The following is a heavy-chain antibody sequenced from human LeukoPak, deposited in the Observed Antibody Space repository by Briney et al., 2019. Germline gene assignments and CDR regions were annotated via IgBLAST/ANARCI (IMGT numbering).Heavy chain of an antibody. J-gene: IGHJ5*02. CDR3: ARQLGLAGHIKNWFDP. CDR2: IYYSGST. CDR1: GGSISSGGYS. V-gene: IGHV4-30-2*03. Sequence: ASQTLSLTCAVSGGSISSGGYSWGWIRQPPGKGLEWIGTIYYSGSTYFNPSLKSRVTISVDTSKNQFSLKLSSVTAADTAVYYCARQLGLAGHIKNWFDPWGQGTLVTVSS. D-gene: IGHD2-21*01.